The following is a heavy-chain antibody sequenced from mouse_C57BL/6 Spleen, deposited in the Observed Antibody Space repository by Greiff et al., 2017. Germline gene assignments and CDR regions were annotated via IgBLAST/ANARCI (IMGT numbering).Heavy chain of an antibody. D-gene: IGHD1-1*01. Sequence: QVQLQQSGAELVKPGASVKISCKASGYAFSSYWMNWVKQRPGKGLEWIGQIYPGDGDTNYNGKFKGKDTLTADKSSSTAYMQLSSLTSEDSAVYFCARGGIITTVGPWFAYWGQGTLVTVSA. V-gene: IGHV1-80*01. CDR2: IYPGDGDT. CDR3: ARGGIITTVGPWFAY. CDR1: GYAFSSYW. J-gene: IGHJ3*01.